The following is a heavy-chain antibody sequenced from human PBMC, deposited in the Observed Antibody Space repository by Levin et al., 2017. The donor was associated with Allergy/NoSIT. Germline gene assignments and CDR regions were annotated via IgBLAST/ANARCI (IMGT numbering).Heavy chain of an antibody. J-gene: IGHJ6*02. CDR2: IKSKTDGGTT. CDR1: GFTFSNAW. Sequence: GGSLRLSCAASGFTFSNAWMSWVRQAPGKGLEWVGRIKSKTDGGTTDYAAPVKGRFTISRDDSKNTLYLQMNSLKTEDTAVYYCTTYFHNYDILTGYYGKDYYDYGMDVWGQGTTVTVSS. CDR3: TTYFHNYDILTGYYGKDYYDYGMDV. D-gene: IGHD3-9*01. V-gene: IGHV3-15*01.